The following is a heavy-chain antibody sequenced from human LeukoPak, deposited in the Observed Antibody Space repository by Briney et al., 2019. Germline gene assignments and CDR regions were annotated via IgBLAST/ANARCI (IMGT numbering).Heavy chain of an antibody. CDR2: ISYIGTT. V-gene: IGHV4-59*11. CDR3: ARDLVTVTKGFDI. J-gene: IGHJ3*02. CDR1: GDSFSSHY. Sequence: PSETLSLTCAVSGDSFSSHYWTWIRQPPGRGLEWSGYISYIGTTNYNPSLKSTVTISIDTSKNQFSLKLSSVTTADTAVYYCARDLVTVTKGFDIWGLGTMVSVSS. D-gene: IGHD4-17*01.